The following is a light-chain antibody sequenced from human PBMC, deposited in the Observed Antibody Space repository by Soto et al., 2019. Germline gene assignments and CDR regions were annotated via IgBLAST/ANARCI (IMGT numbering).Light chain of an antibody. J-gene: IGKJ4*01. CDR3: QQSYITPLT. CDR1: QSISSY. Sequence: DIQITQSPSSLSASVGDRVTITCRASQSISSYLNWYQQKPGKAPKLLIYAASSLQSGVPSRFSGSGSGTDFTLTISSLQPEDFATYYCQQSYITPLTFGGGTKVDIK. CDR2: AAS. V-gene: IGKV1-39*01.